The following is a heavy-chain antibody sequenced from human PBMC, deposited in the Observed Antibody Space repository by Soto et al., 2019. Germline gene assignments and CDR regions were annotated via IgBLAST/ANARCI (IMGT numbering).Heavy chain of an antibody. CDR1: GFSLSTSGVG. CDR2: IYWDDDK. D-gene: IGHD6-13*01. V-gene: IGHV2-5*02. Sequence: QITLKESGPTLVKPTQTLTLTCTFSGFSLSTSGVGVGWIRQPPGKALEWLALIYWDDDKRYSLSLKSRLTITKDTSKNQVVLTMTNMDPVDRSTYYCAHPSSYSSSWYGYYYYGMDVWGQGTTVTVSS. J-gene: IGHJ6*02. CDR3: AHPSSYSSSWYGYYYYGMDV.